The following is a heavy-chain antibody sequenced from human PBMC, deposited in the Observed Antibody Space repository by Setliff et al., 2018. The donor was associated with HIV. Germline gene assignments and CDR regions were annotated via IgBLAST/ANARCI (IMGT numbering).Heavy chain of an antibody. V-gene: IGHV1-69*13. CDR3: ARDAGYIGTSWDR. Sequence: SVKVSCKASGYSFTGYWMHWVRQAPGQGLEWMGRIITIFGTANYAQKFQGRVTITADESTSTVYMELRSLTSKDTAMYYCARDAGYIGTSWDRWGQGTLVTVSS. CDR2: IITIFGTA. CDR1: GYSFTGYW. J-gene: IGHJ4*02. D-gene: IGHD5-12*01.